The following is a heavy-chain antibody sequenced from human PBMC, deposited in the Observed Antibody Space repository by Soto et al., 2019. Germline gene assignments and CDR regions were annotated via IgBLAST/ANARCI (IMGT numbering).Heavy chain of an antibody. CDR1: GYTFTSYY. CDR3: ATYTLGVFDY. CDR2: INPSGGST. Sequence: GASVKVSFKASGYTFTSYYMHWVRQAPGQGLEWMGIINPSGGSTSYAQKFQGRVTMTRDTSTSTVYMELSSLRSEDTAVYYCATYTLGVFDYWGQGTLVTVSS. V-gene: IGHV1-46*03. D-gene: IGHD3-16*01. J-gene: IGHJ4*02.